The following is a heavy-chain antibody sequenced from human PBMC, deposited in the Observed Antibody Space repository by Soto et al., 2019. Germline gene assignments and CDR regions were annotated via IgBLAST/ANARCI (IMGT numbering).Heavy chain of an antibody. D-gene: IGHD4-17*01. Sequence: ASVKVSCKASGYTFTSYDINWVRQATGQGLEWMGWMNPNSGNTGYAQKFQGRVTMTRNTSISTAYMELSSLRSEDTAVYYCASAEATMTKRSEDYYYYYMDVWGKGTTVTVSS. CDR2: MNPNSGNT. J-gene: IGHJ6*03. V-gene: IGHV1-8*01. CDR3: ASAEATMTKRSEDYYYYYMDV. CDR1: GYTFTSYD.